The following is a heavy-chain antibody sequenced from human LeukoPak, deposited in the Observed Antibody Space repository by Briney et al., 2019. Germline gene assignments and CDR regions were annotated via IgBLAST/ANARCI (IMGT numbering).Heavy chain of an antibody. D-gene: IGHD6-19*01. V-gene: IGHV3-13*01. J-gene: IGHJ4*02. CDR2: IDISDDT. Sequence: GGSLRLSCAASGFTLRSYYMHWVRQVPGKGLEWVSAIDISDDTYYQGSVKGRFIISRENAKNSLYLQMNSLTAGDTAVYYCARGGIQVSGIDEIDYWGQGTLVTVSS. CDR3: ARGGIQVSGIDEIDY. CDR1: GFTLRSYY.